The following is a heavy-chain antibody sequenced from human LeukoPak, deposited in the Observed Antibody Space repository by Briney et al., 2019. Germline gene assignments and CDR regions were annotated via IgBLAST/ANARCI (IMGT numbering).Heavy chain of an antibody. J-gene: IGHJ3*02. CDR2: IRSKAYGGTT. CDR3: SPTYYDHVWAFDI. V-gene: IGHV3-49*04. D-gene: IGHD3-16*01. CDR1: GFTFSNYW. Sequence: GGSLRLSCEASGFTFSNYWMSWVRQAPGKGLEWVGFIRSKAYGGTTEYAASVKGRFTISRDDSKSIAYLQTNSLKTEDTAVYYCSPTYYDHVWAFDIWGQGTMVTVSS.